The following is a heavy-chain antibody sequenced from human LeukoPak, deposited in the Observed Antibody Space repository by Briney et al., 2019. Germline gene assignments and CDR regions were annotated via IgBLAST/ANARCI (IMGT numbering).Heavy chain of an antibody. V-gene: IGHV4-59*01. D-gene: IGHD5-24*01. J-gene: IGHJ4*01. Sequence: SETLSLTCTVSGGSISTYYSTWIRQPPGQGLEWIGYIHYSGYTTYSPSLESRVTMSVDTSKSQLSLKLTSVAAADTAVYYCARARFNYNELDYWGHGTLVTVSS. CDR1: GGSISTYY. CDR2: IHYSGYT. CDR3: ARARFNYNELDY.